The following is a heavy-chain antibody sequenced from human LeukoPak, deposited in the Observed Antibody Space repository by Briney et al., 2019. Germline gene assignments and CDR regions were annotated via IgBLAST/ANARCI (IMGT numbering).Heavy chain of an antibody. Sequence: PGGSLRLSCAASGFIFSSYAMSWVRQAPGKGLEWVSSISSSSSYIYYADSVKGRFTISRDNAKNSLYLQMNSLRAEDTAVYYCARDLGEYGLRGYHLREYFQHWGQGTLVTVSS. CDR1: GFIFSSYA. V-gene: IGHV3-21*01. J-gene: IGHJ1*01. D-gene: IGHD2/OR15-2a*01. CDR3: ARDLGEYGLRGYHLREYFQH. CDR2: ISSSSSYI.